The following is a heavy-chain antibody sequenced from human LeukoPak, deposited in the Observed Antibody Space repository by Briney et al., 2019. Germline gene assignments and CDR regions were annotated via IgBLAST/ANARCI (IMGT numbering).Heavy chain of an antibody. V-gene: IGHV3-7*01. CDR1: GFTFSSYW. D-gene: IGHD1-26*01. J-gene: IGHJ4*02. CDR2: IKQDGSEK. Sequence: GGSLRLSCAASGFTFSSYWMSWVRQAPGKGLEWVANIKQDGSEKYYVDSVKGRSTISRDNAKNSLYLQTNSLRDEDTAVYYCARAVSGTYPGGYWGQGTLVTVSS. CDR3: ARAVSGTYPGGY.